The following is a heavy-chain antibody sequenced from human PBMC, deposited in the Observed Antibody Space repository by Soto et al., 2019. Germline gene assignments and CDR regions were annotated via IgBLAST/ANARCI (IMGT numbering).Heavy chain of an antibody. J-gene: IGHJ4*02. CDR2: IYHSGST. V-gene: IGHV4-30-2*01. CDR1: GGSISSVGYS. Sequence: SETLSLTCAVSGGSISSVGYSWSWIRQPPGKGLEWIGYIYHSGSTYYNPSLKSRVTISVDRSKNQFSLKLSSVTAADTAVYYCARPSDPLSIIAFRRAVSSRQKYYFDYEAQGTLVTVSS. CDR3: ARPSDPLSIIAFRRAVSSRQKYYFDY. D-gene: IGHD3-10*01.